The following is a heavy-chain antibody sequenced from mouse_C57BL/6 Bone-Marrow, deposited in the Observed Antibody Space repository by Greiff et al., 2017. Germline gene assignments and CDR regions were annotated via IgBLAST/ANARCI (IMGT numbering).Heavy chain of an antibody. D-gene: IGHD1-1*01. J-gene: IGHJ3*01. CDR3: ARDRYYGSSWFAY. CDR1: GYTFTSYW. V-gene: IGHV1-69*01. CDR2: IDPSDSYT. Sequence: QVQLKQPGAELVMPGASVKLSCKASGYTFTSYWMHWVKQRPGQGLEWIGEIDPSDSYTNYNQKFKGKSTLTVDKSSSTAYMQLSSLTSEDSAVYYCARDRYYGSSWFAYWGTGTLVTVSA.